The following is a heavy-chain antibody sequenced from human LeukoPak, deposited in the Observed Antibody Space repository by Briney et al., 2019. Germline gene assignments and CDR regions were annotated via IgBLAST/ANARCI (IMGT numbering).Heavy chain of an antibody. CDR2: ISSSSSYI. D-gene: IGHD1-26*01. V-gene: IGHV3-21*01. CDR1: GFTFSSYS. CDR3: ARELSGSYYGALSGPCDY. Sequence: GGSLRLSCAASGFTFSSYSMNWVRQAPGKGLEWVSSISSSSSYIYYADSVKGRFTISRDNAKNSLYLQMNSLRAEDTAVYYCARELSGSYYGALSGPCDYWGQGTLVTVSS. J-gene: IGHJ4*02.